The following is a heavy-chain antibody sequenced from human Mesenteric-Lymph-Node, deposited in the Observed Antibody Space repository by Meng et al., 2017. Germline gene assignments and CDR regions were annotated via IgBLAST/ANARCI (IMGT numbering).Heavy chain of an antibody. CDR3: ARHHHSPTFDY. V-gene: IGHV4-39*01. Sequence: HLRLQESRPVLLKPSEALSLPCTVSGGSISSSSYYWAWIRQPPGEGLEWIVSVVYSGTTYYTSSLKSRVSISVDTSKNQFSLKLSSVTAADTAVYYCARHHHSPTFDYWGQGTLVTVSS. CDR1: GGSISSSSYY. J-gene: IGHJ4*02. D-gene: IGHD1-14*01. CDR2: VVYSGTT.